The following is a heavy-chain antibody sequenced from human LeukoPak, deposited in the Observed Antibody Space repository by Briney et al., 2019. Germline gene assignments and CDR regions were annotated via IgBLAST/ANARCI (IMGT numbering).Heavy chain of an antibody. V-gene: IGHV4-59*01. D-gene: IGHD2-21*01. CDR2: IYYSGST. CDR3: ARDPQGDDAFDI. CDR1: GGSISSLY. J-gene: IGHJ3*02. Sequence: KPSETLPLPRPVSGGSISSLYWSWIRQPPGKGLGWIGYIYYSGSTNYNPSLKSRVTISVDTSKNQFSLKLSSVTAADTAVYYCARDPQGDDAFDIWGQGTMVTVSS.